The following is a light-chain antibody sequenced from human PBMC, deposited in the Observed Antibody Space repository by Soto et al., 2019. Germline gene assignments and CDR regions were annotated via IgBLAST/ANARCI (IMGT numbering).Light chain of an antibody. CDR1: QGITYY. V-gene: IGKV1-27*01. Sequence: DIQMTQSPSSLSASVGDRGTITCRASQGITYYLAWYQQKPAKVPKLLIYAASTLQSGVPSRFSGGGSVADFTLTISSLQPEDVATYYCQDYKSDPLTFGGGTKVDI. J-gene: IGKJ4*01. CDR3: QDYKSDPLT. CDR2: AAS.